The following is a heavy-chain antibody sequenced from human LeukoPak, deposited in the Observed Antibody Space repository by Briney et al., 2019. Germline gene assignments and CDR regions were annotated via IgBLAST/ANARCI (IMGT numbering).Heavy chain of an antibody. CDR1: GGSISSYY. J-gene: IGHJ4*02. D-gene: IGHD6-13*01. Sequence: PSETLSLTCTVSGGSISSYYWNWIRQPPGNGLEWIGYIYHSGSTNYNPSLKSRVTISVDTSKNQFSLNLRSVTAADTAVYYCAKDLASSSGFDYWGQGTLVTVSS. V-gene: IGHV4-59*01. CDR3: AKDLASSSGFDY. CDR2: IYHSGST.